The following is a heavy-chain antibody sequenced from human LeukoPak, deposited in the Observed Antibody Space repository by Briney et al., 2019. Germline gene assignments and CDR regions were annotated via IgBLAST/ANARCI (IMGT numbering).Heavy chain of an antibody. Sequence: SETVYLTCAVYGGTFSGYDCSWIRQPPWKGLEWIGEINHSGSTNYNPSLKSRVTISVDTSKNQFSLKLSSVTAADTAVYYCARNQLLYRWFDPWGQGTLVTVSS. CDR1: GGTFSGYD. CDR2: INHSGST. V-gene: IGHV4-34*01. J-gene: IGHJ5*02. CDR3: ARNQLLYRWFDP. D-gene: IGHD2-2*02.